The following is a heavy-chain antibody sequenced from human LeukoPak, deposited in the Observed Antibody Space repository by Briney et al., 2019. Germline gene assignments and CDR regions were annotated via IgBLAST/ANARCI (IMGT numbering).Heavy chain of an antibody. D-gene: IGHD6-13*01. CDR2: IWYDGSNK. V-gene: IGHV3-33*08. CDR3: ARGAAGAFDI. J-gene: IGHJ3*02. CDR1: GFTFSNYG. Sequence: GGSLRLSCAGAGFTFSNYGMHWVRQAPGKGLEWVAVIWYDGSNKYYADSVKGRFTISRDNSKNTLYLQMNSLRAEDTAVYYCARGAAGAFDIWGQGTMVTVSS.